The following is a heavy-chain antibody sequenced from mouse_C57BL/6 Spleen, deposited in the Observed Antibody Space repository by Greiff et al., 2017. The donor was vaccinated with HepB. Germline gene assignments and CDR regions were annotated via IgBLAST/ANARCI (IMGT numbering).Heavy chain of an antibody. CDR3: AREGVYGNYGWYFDV. CDR2: IYPGSGST. D-gene: IGHD2-1*01. V-gene: IGHV1-55*01. CDR1: GYTFTSYW. Sequence: VQLQQPGAELVKPGASVKMSCKASGYTFTSYWITWVKQRPGQGLEWIGDIYPGSGSTNYNEKFKSKATLTVDTSSSTAYMQRSSLTSEDSAVYYCAREGVYGNYGWYFDVWGTGTTVTVSS. J-gene: IGHJ1*03.